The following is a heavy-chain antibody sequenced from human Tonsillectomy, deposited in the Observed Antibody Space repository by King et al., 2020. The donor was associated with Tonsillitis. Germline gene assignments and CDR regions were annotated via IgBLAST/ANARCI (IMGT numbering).Heavy chain of an antibody. CDR3: ATLEAGTPGYFDY. J-gene: IGHJ4*02. D-gene: IGHD1-1*01. CDR2: IASDGNKK. CDR1: GFSFRNYA. Sequence: VQLVESGGGEVQPGRSLRLSCAASGFSFRNYAMHWVRQAPGQGLEWVAVIASDGNKKYYADSVKGRFTISRDNSKNTLYLQINSLRTDDTAMYFCATLEAGTPGYFDYGGQGTLVTVSS. V-gene: IGHV3-30*04.